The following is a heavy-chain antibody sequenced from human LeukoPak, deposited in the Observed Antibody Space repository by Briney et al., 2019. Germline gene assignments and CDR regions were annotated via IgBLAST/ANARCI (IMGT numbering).Heavy chain of an antibody. CDR2: INHSGST. V-gene: IGHV4-34*01. Sequence: SETLSLTCAVYGGSFSGYYWSWIRQPPGKGLEWIGEINHSGSTNYNPSLKSRVTISVDTSKNQFSLKLSSVTAADTAVYYCARVVVVPAAINYYYGMDVWGQGTTVTVSS. CDR3: ARVVVVPAAINYYYGMDV. J-gene: IGHJ6*02. D-gene: IGHD2-2*02. CDR1: GGSFSGYY.